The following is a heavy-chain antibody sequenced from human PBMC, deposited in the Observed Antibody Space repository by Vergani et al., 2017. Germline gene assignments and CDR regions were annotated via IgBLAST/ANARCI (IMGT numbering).Heavy chain of an antibody. CDR3: DKNYYDSSGYKVDAFDI. CDR2: ISGSGGST. CDR1: GFTFSSYA. Sequence: EVQLLESGGGLVQPGGSLRLSCAASGFTFSSYAMSWVRQAPGKGLEWVSAISGSGGSTYYADSVKGRFTISRDNSKNTLYLQMNSLRAEDTAVYYCDKNYYDSSGYKVDAFDIWSQGTMVTVSS. V-gene: IGHV3-23*01. D-gene: IGHD3-22*01. J-gene: IGHJ3*02.